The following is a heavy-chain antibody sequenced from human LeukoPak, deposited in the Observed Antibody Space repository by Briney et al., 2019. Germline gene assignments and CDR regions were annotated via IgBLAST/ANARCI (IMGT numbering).Heavy chain of an antibody. V-gene: IGHV3-23*01. Sequence: PGGSLRLSCAASGFTFSSYAMNWVRQAPGKGLECVSIISGSAGNTYYADSVKGRFTISRDNSKSTLYLQMNSLRAEDTAVYYCAKGAYDFWSHLDYWGQGALVTVS. CDR2: ISGSAGNT. D-gene: IGHD3-3*01. CDR1: GFTFSSYA. J-gene: IGHJ4*02. CDR3: AKGAYDFWSHLDY.